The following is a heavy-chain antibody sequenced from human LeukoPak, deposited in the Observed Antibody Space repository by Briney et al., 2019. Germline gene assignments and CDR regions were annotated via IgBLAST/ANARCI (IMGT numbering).Heavy chain of an antibody. Sequence: PGRSLRLSCTASGFTFCDYLMSWFRQAPGKGVEWIGFISGGTTEYAASVKGRFTISRDDSTSIAYLQMNSLTTEDTAVYYCSRGSGWLSVYWGQGTLVTASS. V-gene: IGHV3-49*03. CDR2: ISGGTT. D-gene: IGHD6-19*01. J-gene: IGHJ4*02. CDR3: SRGSGWLSVY. CDR1: GFTFCDYL.